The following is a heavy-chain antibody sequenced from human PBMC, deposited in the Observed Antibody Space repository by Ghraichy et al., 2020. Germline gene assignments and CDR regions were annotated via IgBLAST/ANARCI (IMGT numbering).Heavy chain of an antibody. CDR2: INHSGST. V-gene: IGHV4-34*01. D-gene: IGHD3-10*01. CDR1: GGSFSGYY. Sequence: SETLSLTCAVYGGSFSGYYWSWIRQPPGKGLEWIGEINHSGSTNYNPSLKSRVTISVDTSKNQFSLKLSSVTAADTAVYYCARGIHATYGSGIRFSNEYTFDPWGQGTLVTVSS. CDR3: ARGIHATYGSGIRFSNEYTFDP. J-gene: IGHJ5*02.